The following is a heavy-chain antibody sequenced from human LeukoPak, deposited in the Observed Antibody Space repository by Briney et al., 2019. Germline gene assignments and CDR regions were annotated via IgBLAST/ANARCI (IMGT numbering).Heavy chain of an antibody. V-gene: IGHV1-18*01. CDR2: ISAYNGNT. Sequence: GASVKVSCKASGYTFTSYGISWVRQAPGQGLEWMGWISAYNGNTNYAQKLQGRVTMTTDTSTGTAYMELRSLRSDDTAVYYCARGSPTMVVVVNDYWGQGTLVTVSS. CDR3: ARGSPTMVVVVNDY. D-gene: IGHD3-22*01. CDR1: GYTFTSYG. J-gene: IGHJ4*02.